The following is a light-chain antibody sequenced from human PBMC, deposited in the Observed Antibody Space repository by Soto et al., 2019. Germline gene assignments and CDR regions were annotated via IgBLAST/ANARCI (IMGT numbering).Light chain of an antibody. Sequence: AIQMTQSPSSLSASVGDRVTITCRASQGIRNDLGWYQQKPGKAPKLLIYAASSLQSGVPSRFSCSGSGTDFTLTISSLQPEDFATYYCLQDYNYPPWTFGQGTKVEIK. CDR1: QGIRND. CDR3: LQDYNYPPWT. J-gene: IGKJ1*01. CDR2: AAS. V-gene: IGKV1-6*01.